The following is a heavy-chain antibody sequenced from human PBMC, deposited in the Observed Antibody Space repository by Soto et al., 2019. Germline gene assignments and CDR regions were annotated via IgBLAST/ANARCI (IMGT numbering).Heavy chain of an antibody. CDR2: IYYSGRT. D-gene: IGHD2-21*02. Sequence: SETLSLTCIVSGESISSSSYYWGWIRQPPGKGLEWIGSIYYSGRTYYNPSFKSRVTISIDTSKNQFSLKLSSVTATDTAVYYCARQRTTVVTQAYFDHWGQGALVTVFS. V-gene: IGHV4-39*01. CDR1: GESISSSSYY. J-gene: IGHJ4*02. CDR3: ARQRTTVVTQAYFDH.